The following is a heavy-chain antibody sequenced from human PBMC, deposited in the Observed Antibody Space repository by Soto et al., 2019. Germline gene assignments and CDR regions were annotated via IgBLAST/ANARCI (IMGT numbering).Heavy chain of an antibody. CDR1: GGSISSSSYY. J-gene: IGHJ4*02. CDR2: IYYSGST. CDR3: KTPPSSGSAFES. V-gene: IGHV4-39*01. D-gene: IGHD1-26*01. Sequence: PSETLSLTCTVSGGSISSSSYYWGWIRQPPGKGLEWIGSIYYSGSTYYNPSLKSRVTISVDTSKNQFSLKLSSVTAADTAVYYRKTPPSSGSAFESWGQGTLVTVSS.